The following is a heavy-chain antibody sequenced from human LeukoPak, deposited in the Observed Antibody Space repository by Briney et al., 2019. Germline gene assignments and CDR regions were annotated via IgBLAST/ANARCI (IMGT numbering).Heavy chain of an antibody. V-gene: IGHV4-59*01. D-gene: IGHD6-19*01. CDR3: ARTPEREYSSGWYYFDH. J-gene: IGHJ4*02. CDR2: IYYSGST. CDR1: GGSISSYY. Sequence: KPSETLSLTCTVSGGSISSYYWSWIRQPPGKGLEWIGYIYYSGSTNYNPSLKSRVTISVDTSKNQFSLKLSSVTAADTAVYYCARTPEREYSSGWYYFDHWGQGTLVTVPS.